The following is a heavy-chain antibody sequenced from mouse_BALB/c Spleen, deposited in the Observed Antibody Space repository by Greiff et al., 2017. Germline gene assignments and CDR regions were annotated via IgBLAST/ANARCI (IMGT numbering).Heavy chain of an antibody. Sequence: VKLVESGAELARPGASVKLSCKASGYTFTSYWMQWVKQRPGQGLEWIGAIYPGDGDTRYTQKFKGKATLTTDKSSSTAYMQLSSLASEDSAVYYCARSSYGYNFDYWGQGTTLTVSS. J-gene: IGHJ2*01. V-gene: IGHV1-87*01. CDR3: ARSSYGYNFDY. D-gene: IGHD1-2*01. CDR2: IYPGDGDT. CDR1: GYTFTSYW.